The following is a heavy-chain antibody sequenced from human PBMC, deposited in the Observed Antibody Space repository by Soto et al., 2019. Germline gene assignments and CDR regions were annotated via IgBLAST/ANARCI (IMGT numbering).Heavy chain of an antibody. CDR1: GGSISIGGYF. D-gene: IGHD3-16*01. J-gene: IGHJ6*02. V-gene: IGHV4-31*11. Sequence: QMQLQESGPGLVKPSQTLSLACAVSGGSISIGGYFWSWVRQFPGKGLEWIGHIYYNGSTYYNPSLKSRLTISRDTSKNQFSLRLTSVTAADTAVYYCATDEYFGSEINFYYYAMDVWGQGTTVTVSS. CDR3: ATDEYFGSEINFYYYAMDV. CDR2: IYYNGST.